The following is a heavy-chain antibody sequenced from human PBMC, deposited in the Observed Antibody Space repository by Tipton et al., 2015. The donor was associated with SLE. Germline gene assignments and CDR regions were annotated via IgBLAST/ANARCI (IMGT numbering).Heavy chain of an antibody. V-gene: IGHV3-21*03. J-gene: IGHJ3*01. CDR1: GFTFSTYI. CDR2: ISRSSDGI. CDR3: ARDDSGELGYV. D-gene: IGHD3-10*01. Sequence: SLRLSCAASGFTFSTYIMIWVRQAPGKGLEWVASISRSSDGIYYAESVKGRFTISRDNGKNSLFLRMHSLRADDSAVYYCARDDSGELGYVWGQGTMVTVSS.